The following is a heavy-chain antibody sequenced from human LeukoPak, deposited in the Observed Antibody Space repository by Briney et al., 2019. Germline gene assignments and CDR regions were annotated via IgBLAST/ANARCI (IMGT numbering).Heavy chain of an antibody. D-gene: IGHD5-18*01. CDR1: GFTFSSYG. CDR2: ISGTGGHT. V-gene: IGHV3-23*01. Sequence: GGSLRLSCAASGFTFSSYGMSWVRQAPGKGLEWVSGISGTGGHTYYADPVKGRFTISRDTSKNTLFLQMNSLRAEDTAVYYCASGVQLWLDGALYTYYMDVWGKGTTVTVSS. J-gene: IGHJ6*03. CDR3: ASGVQLWLDGALYTYYMDV.